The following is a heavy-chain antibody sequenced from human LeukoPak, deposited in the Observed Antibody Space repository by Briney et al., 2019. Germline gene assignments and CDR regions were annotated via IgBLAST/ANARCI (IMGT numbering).Heavy chain of an antibody. CDR2: ISWNSGSI. Sequence: GRSLRLSCAASGFTFDDYAMHWVRQAPGKGLEWVSGISWNSGSIGYADSVKGRFTISRHNSKNTLYLQMNSLRAEDTAVYYCARSTDFDYWGQGTLVTVSS. CDR3: ARSTDFDY. V-gene: IGHV3-9*01. D-gene: IGHD4-11*01. CDR1: GFTFDDYA. J-gene: IGHJ4*02.